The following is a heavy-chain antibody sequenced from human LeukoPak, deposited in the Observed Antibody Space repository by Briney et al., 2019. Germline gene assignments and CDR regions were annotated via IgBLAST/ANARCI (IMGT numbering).Heavy chain of an antibody. CDR2: IYYSGST. J-gene: IGHJ4*02. CDR1: GGSISSYY. Sequence: PSETLSLTCTVSGGSISSYYWSWIRQPPGKGLEWIGYIYYSGSTNYNPSLKSRVTISVDTSKNQFSLKLSSVTAADTAVYYCATLRAVLRLGEVGYWGQGTLATVSS. CDR3: ATLRAVLRLGEVGY. D-gene: IGHD3-16*01. V-gene: IGHV4-59*01.